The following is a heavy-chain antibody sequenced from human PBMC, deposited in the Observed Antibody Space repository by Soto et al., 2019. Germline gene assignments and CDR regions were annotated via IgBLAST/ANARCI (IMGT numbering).Heavy chain of an antibody. CDR3: XXXXXXSNYYYYYGMDV. Sequence: EVQLLESGGGLVQPGGSLRLSCAASGFTFSSYAMSWVRQAPGKGLEWVSAISGSGGSTYYADSVKGRFTISRDNSKNTLYLQMNSLRAEDTAVYYXXXXXXXSNYYYYYGMDVWGQGTTVTVSS. J-gene: IGHJ6*02. CDR1: GFTFSSYA. V-gene: IGHV3-23*01. CDR2: ISGSGGST.